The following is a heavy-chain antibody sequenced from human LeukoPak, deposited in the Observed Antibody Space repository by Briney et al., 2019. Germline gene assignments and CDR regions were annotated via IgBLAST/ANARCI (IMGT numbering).Heavy chain of an antibody. Sequence: GGSLRLSCAASGFTVSSNYMSWVRQAPGKGPEWVSVIYSGGSTYYADSVKGRFTISRDNSKNTLYLQMNSLRAEDTAVYYCATRWLPSGLNLYWGQGTLVTVSS. J-gene: IGHJ4*02. D-gene: IGHD5-12*01. CDR2: IYSGGST. V-gene: IGHV3-66*01. CDR3: ATRWLPSGLNLY. CDR1: GFTVSSNY.